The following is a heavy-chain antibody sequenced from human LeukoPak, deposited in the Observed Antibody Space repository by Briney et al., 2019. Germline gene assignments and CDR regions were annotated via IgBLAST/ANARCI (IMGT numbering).Heavy chain of an antibody. CDR3: ARAGITGTTSHFDY. V-gene: IGHV4-39*07. D-gene: IGHD1-7*01. CDR1: GGSISSSSYY. Sequence: SETLSLTCTVSGGSISSSSYYWGWIRQPPGKGLEWIGSIYYSGSTYYNPSLKSRVTISVDTSKNQFSLKLSSVTAADTAVYYCARAGITGTTSHFDYWGQGTLVTVSS. CDR2: IYYSGST. J-gene: IGHJ4*02.